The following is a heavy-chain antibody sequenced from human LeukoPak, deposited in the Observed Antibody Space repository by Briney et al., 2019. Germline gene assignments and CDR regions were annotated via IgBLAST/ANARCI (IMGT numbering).Heavy chain of an antibody. CDR3: AKQGSIVVVLSWFDP. D-gene: IGHD2-15*01. CDR1: GFTFSSYA. V-gene: IGHV3-23*01. CDR2: ISGSGGST. J-gene: IGHJ5*02. Sequence: GGSLRPPCAASGFTFSSYAMSWVRRAPGKGLEWVSAISGSGGSTYYADSVKGRFTISRDNSKNTLYLQMNSLRAEDTAVYYCAKQGSIVVVLSWFDPWGQGTLVTVSS.